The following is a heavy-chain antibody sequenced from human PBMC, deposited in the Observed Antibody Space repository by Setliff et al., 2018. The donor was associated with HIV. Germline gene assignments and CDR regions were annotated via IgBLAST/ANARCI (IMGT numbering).Heavy chain of an antibody. Sequence: GASVKVSCKASGGTFSSYAISWVRQAPGQGLEWMGGIIPIFGTANYAQKFQGRVTITTDESTSTAYMELSSLRSEDKVVYYCARDVDHMMEVWGPGTTVTVSS. V-gene: IGHV1-69*05. CDR3: ARDVDHMMEV. CDR1: GGTFSSYA. CDR2: IIPIFGTA. J-gene: IGHJ6*02.